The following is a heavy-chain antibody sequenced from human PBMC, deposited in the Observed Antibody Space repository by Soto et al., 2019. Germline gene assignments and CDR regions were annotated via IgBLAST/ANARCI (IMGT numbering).Heavy chain of an antibody. CDR1: GGSISSGGYY. CDR2: LYYSGST. Sequence: QVQLQESGPGLVKPSQTLSLTCTVSGGSISSGGYYWSWIRQHPGKGLEWIGYLYYSGSTYYNPSLKSRVTISVDTSKNQFSLKLSSVTAADTAVYYCARDNRVAGLFDYWGQGTLVTVSS. D-gene: IGHD6-19*01. V-gene: IGHV4-31*03. J-gene: IGHJ4*02. CDR3: ARDNRVAGLFDY.